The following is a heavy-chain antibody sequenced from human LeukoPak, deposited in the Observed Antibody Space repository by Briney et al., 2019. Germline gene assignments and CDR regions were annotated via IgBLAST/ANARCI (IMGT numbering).Heavy chain of an antibody. CDR3: ASDRGMGRTNYDILTGYLSNYYYYYMDV. J-gene: IGHJ6*03. CDR1: GFTFSSYE. V-gene: IGHV3-48*03. D-gene: IGHD3-9*01. CDR2: ISSSGSTI. Sequence: PGGSLRLSCAASGFTFSSYEMNWVRQAPGKGLEWVSYISSSGSTIYYADSVKGRFTISRDNAKNSLYLQMNSLRAEDTAVYYCASDRGMGRTNYDILTGYLSNYYYYYMDVWGKGTTVTISS.